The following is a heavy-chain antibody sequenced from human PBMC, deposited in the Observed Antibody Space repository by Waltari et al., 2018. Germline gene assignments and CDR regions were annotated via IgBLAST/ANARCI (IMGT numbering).Heavy chain of an antibody. J-gene: IGHJ3*02. CDR2: ISAYNGNT. Sequence: QVQLVQSGAEVKKPGASVKVSCKASGYTFTSYGISWVRQAPGQGLEWMGWISAYNGNTNYAQKLQGRVTMTTDTSTSAASMVLRSMRSDDTAVYYCARGHPYYDILTGDYPPSNDAFDIWGQGTMVTVSS. CDR1: GYTFTSYG. V-gene: IGHV1-18*01. CDR3: ARGHPYYDILTGDYPPSNDAFDI. D-gene: IGHD3-9*01.